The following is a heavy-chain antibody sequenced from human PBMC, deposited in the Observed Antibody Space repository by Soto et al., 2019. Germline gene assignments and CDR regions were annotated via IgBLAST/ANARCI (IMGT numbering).Heavy chain of an antibody. J-gene: IGHJ5*02. V-gene: IGHV4-30-2*01. Sequence: SETLSLTCAVSGGSISSGGYSWSWIRQPPGKGLEWIGYIYHSGSTYYNPSLKSRVTISVDRSKNQFSLKLSSVTAADTAVYYCARDSGQWRGGTNWFDPWGQGTLVTVSS. CDR1: GGSISSGGYS. D-gene: IGHD6-19*01. CDR2: IYHSGST. CDR3: ARDSGQWRGGTNWFDP.